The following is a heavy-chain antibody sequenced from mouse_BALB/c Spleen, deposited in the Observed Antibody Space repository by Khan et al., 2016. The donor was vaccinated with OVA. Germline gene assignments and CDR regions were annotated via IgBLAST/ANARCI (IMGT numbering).Heavy chain of an antibody. J-gene: IGHJ2*01. CDR1: GYSITSGYG. D-gene: IGHD1-2*01. CDR2: ISYSGST. V-gene: IGHV3-2*02. Sequence: EVQLVESGPGLVKPSQSLSLTCTVTGYSITSGYGRNWIRQFPGNQLEWMGYISYSGSTNYNPSLKSRITITRDTSKNQSFLQLNSVTTEDTATYYCARTARIKYWGQGTTLTVSS. CDR3: ARTARIKY.